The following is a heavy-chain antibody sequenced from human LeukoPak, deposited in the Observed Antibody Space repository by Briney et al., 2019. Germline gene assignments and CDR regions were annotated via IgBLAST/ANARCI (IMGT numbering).Heavy chain of an antibody. D-gene: IGHD2-2*01. J-gene: IGHJ5*02. V-gene: IGHV7-4-1*02. Sequence: ASVKVSCKASGYTFTRYSVNWVRQAPGQGLECMGWIKTHTGNPTYAQGFTGRFVFSLDTSVSTAYLQISSLKSEDTAVYYCARGDIVVDTTLFDGWGQGTLVSV. CDR3: ARGDIVVDTTLFDG. CDR2: IKTHTGNP. CDR1: GYTFTRYS.